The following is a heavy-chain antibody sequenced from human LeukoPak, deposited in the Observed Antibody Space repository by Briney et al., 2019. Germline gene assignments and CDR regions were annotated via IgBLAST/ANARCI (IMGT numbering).Heavy chain of an antibody. J-gene: IGHJ4*02. D-gene: IGHD3-10*01. Sequence: GGSLRLSCAASGFTFSTYSMIWVRQAPGKGLEWVSSISSSKYIYYADSVKGRFTISRDNTKNSLYLQMNSLRAEDTAVYYCAGDLSSAIYGSGSSIDYWGQGTLVTVSS. CDR3: AGDLSSAIYGSGSSIDY. V-gene: IGHV3-21*01. CDR1: GFTFSTYS. CDR2: ISSSKYI.